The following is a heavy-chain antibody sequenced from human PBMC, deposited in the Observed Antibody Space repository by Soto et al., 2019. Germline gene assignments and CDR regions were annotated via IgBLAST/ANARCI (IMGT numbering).Heavy chain of an antibody. CDR3: ARRGIESSGSYYVGS. Sequence: QVQLVESGGGVVQPGRSLRLSCAASGFTFSSYAMHWVRQAPGKGLEWVALISYDGSNKYYADSVKGRFTISRDNSKNALYLQMNSLRAEDTALYYCARRGIESSGSYYVGSWGQGTLVTVSS. J-gene: IGHJ5*02. D-gene: IGHD3-22*01. CDR1: GFTFSSYA. V-gene: IGHV3-30-3*01. CDR2: ISYDGSNK.